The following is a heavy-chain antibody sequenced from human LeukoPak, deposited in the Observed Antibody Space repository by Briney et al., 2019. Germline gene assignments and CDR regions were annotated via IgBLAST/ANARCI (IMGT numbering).Heavy chain of an antibody. D-gene: IGHD3-22*01. V-gene: IGHV3-7*01. CDR3: ATYYDSSGYTRPNVFDI. J-gene: IGHJ3*02. Sequence: GGSLRLSCAASGFTFSTYWMSWVRQAPGKGLEWVANIKQDGRDKYYVDSVKGRFTISRDNAKNSLYLQMNSLRAEDTAVYYCATYYDSSGYTRPNVFDIWGQGTMVTVSS. CDR2: IKQDGRDK. CDR1: GFTFSTYW.